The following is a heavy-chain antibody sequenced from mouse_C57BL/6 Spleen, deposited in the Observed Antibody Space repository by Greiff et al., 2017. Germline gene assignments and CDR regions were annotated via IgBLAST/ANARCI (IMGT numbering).Heavy chain of an antibody. V-gene: IGHV2-2*01. CDR1: GFSLTSYG. Sequence: QVQLQQSGPGLVQPSQSLSITCTVSGFSLTSYGVHWVRQSPGKGLEWLGVIWSGGSTDYSAAFISRLSISKDNSKSQVFFKMNSLQADDTAIYYCARGDYYGYFDYWGQGTTLTVSS. D-gene: IGHD2-1*01. CDR2: IWSGGST. J-gene: IGHJ2*01. CDR3: ARGDYYGYFDY.